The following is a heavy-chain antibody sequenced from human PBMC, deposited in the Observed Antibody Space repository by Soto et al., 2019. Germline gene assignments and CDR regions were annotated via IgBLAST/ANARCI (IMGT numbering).Heavy chain of an antibody. CDR3: ARAGRVRGVNFDY. J-gene: IGHJ4*02. D-gene: IGHD3-10*01. CDR1: GGSFSGYY. CDR2: INHSGST. Sequence: SETLSLTCAVYGGSFSGYYWSWIRQPPGKGLEWIGEINHSGSTNYNPSLKSRVTISVDTSKNQFSLKLSSVTAADTAVYYCARAGRVRGVNFDYWGQGTLVTVSS. V-gene: IGHV4-34*01.